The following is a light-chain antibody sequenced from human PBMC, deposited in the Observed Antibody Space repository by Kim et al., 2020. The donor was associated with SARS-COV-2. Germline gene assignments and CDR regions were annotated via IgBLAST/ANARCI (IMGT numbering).Light chain of an antibody. CDR2: GAS. CDR3: QQYGSSLWP. Sequence: EIVLTQSPVTLSLSPGERATLSCRASQSVSRNYLAWYQQKPGQAPRVLIYGASSRATGIPDRFSGSGSGTNFTLTISRLEPEDFAVYYCQQYGSSLWPFGQGTKVDIK. CDR1: QSVSRNY. V-gene: IGKV3-20*01. J-gene: IGKJ1*01.